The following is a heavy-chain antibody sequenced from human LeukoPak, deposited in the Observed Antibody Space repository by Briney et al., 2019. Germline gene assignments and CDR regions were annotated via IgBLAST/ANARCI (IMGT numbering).Heavy chain of an antibody. J-gene: IGHJ4*02. Sequence: GGSLRLSCEASGFTLSTYWMNWVRQFPGKGLEWVANINPDGSAKRYVDSVKGRFTIARDNADNSLSLQMNSLRAEDTAVYYCAKTAGSSWAFDYWGQGTLVTVSS. CDR1: GFTLSTYW. D-gene: IGHD6-13*01. CDR2: INPDGSAK. CDR3: AKTAGSSWAFDY. V-gene: IGHV3-7*03.